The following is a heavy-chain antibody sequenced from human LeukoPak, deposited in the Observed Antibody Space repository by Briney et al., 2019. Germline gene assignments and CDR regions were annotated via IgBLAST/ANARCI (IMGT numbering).Heavy chain of an antibody. CDR1: GGSISSSSNY. D-gene: IGHD2-2*01. Sequence: TSETLSLTCTVSGGSISSSSNYWGWIRQPPGKGLEWIGIIYYSGSTFYNPSLKSRVTISVDTSKNQISLKLSSVTAADTAAYYCARSGYCSSTPRYHFDYWGQGTPVTVSS. V-gene: IGHV4-39*01. J-gene: IGHJ4*02. CDR2: IYYSGST. CDR3: ARSGYCSSTPRYHFDY.